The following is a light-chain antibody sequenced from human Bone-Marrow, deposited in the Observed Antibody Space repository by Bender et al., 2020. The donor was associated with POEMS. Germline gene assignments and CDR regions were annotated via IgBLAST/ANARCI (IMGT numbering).Light chain of an antibody. V-gene: IGLV1-44*01. Sequence: QSVLTQPPSASGTPGQRVTISCSGSSSNIGTNPVNWYQQLPGTAPKLLIYINNQRPSGVPDRFSGSKSGTSASLAISGLQSEDEADYYCAAWDSSLSAGVFGRGTSLTVL. J-gene: IGLJ2*01. CDR1: SSNIGTNP. CDR3: AAWDSSLSAGV. CDR2: INN.